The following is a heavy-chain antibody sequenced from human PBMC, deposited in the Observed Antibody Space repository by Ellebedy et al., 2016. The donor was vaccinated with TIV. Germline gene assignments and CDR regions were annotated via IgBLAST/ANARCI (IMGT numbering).Heavy chain of an antibody. CDR3: ARRGSYGDYAVQVNSWFDT. D-gene: IGHD4-17*01. Sequence: GESLKISCVASGFSFRSYWMSWVRQAPGKGLEWVANIYQDGSEKYYVDSVKGRFTISRDNAKSSMYLQMDSLRVEDTAVYYCARRGSYGDYAVQVNSWFDTWGQGTLVTVAP. CDR2: IYQDGSEK. V-gene: IGHV3-7*01. CDR1: GFSFRSYW. J-gene: IGHJ5*02.